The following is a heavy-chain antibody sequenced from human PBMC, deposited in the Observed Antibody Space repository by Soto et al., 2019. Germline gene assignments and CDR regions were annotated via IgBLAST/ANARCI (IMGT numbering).Heavy chain of an antibody. J-gene: IGHJ4*02. V-gene: IGHV3-23*05. D-gene: IGHD6-13*01. Sequence: GGSLRLSCAASGFTFSIYAMTWVRQAPGKGLEWVSSIDNSGRVTYYGDSVKGRFTVSRDNSKNTLYLQMNSLRVDDTAIYYCAKIIPAPATGDWGQGTLVS. CDR3: AKIIPAPATGD. CDR2: IDNSGRVT. CDR1: GFTFSIYA.